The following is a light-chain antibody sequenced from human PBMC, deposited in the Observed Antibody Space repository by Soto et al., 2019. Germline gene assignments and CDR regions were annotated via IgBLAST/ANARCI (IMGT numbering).Light chain of an antibody. Sequence: DIVMTQTPLSSPVTCGQAAAISWGSRQSLVHSDENTSLGWFQQRPGPPPRLLSYKVSDRISGVPDRLSGSGAGTDFTLTISRVEAEDLGVYCCMQPRQSSWWFGHGSQGDFK. J-gene: IGKJ1*01. V-gene: IGKV2-24*01. CDR1: QSLVHSDENTS. CDR3: MQPRQSSWW. CDR2: KVS.